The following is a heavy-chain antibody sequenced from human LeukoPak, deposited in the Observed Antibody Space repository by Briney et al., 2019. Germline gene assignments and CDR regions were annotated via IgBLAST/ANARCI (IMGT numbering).Heavy chain of an antibody. D-gene: IGHD5-18*01. V-gene: IGHV1-24*01. CDR3: ATDRLSGWIQLWTY. CDR1: GYTLTELS. J-gene: IGHJ4*02. Sequence: ASVKVSCKVSGYTLTELSMHWVRQAPGKGLEWMGGFDPEDGETIYAQKFQGRVTMTEDTSTDTAYMELSSLRSEDTAVCYCATDRLSGWIQLWTYWSQGTLVTVSS. CDR2: FDPEDGET.